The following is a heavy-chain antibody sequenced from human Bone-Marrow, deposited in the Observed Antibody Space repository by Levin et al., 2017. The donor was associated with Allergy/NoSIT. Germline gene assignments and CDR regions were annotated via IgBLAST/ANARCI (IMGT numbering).Heavy chain of an antibody. D-gene: IGHD6-6*01. CDR2: ISAYNGNT. CDR3: ARDRRIAARPGLYYYYGMDV. Sequence: GASVKVSCKASGYTFTSYGISWVRQAPGQGLEWMGWISAYNGNTNYAQKLQGRVTMTTDTSTSTAYMELRSLRSDDTAVYYCARDRRIAARPGLYYYYGMDVWGQGTTVTVSS. J-gene: IGHJ6*02. CDR1: GYTFTSYG. V-gene: IGHV1-18*01.